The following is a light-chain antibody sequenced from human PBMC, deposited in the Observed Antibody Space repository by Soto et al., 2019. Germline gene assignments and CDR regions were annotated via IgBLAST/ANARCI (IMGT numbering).Light chain of an antibody. CDR2: GAS. Sequence: EIVMTQSPATLSVSPGERATLSCRASQSVSSNLAWYQQKPGQAPRLLIYGASTRATGIPARFSGSGSGTEFPLTISSLQSEDFAVYYCQQYNNWPGTFGPGNKVDIK. J-gene: IGKJ3*01. CDR1: QSVSSN. V-gene: IGKV3-15*01. CDR3: QQYNNWPGT.